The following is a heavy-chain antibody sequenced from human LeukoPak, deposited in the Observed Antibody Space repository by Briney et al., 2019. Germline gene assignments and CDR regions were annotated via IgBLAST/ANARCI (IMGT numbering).Heavy chain of an antibody. J-gene: IGHJ3*02. V-gene: IGHV3-9*01. CDR1: GFTFDDYA. Sequence: GGSLRLSCAASGFTFDDYAMQWVRQAPGKGLEWVSGISWNSGSIGYADSVKGRFTISRDNAKNSLYLQMNSLRAEDTALYYCAKERGYSYGNDAFDIWGQGTMVTVSS. CDR2: ISWNSGSI. D-gene: IGHD5-18*01. CDR3: AKERGYSYGNDAFDI.